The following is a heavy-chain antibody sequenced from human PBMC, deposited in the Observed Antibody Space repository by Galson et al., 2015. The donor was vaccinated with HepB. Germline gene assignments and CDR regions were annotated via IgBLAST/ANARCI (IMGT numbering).Heavy chain of an antibody. CDR3: AKCKRIGTHHTYSFDV. D-gene: IGHD1-14*01. Sequence: SLRLSCAASDFTFDTFAMTWVRQAPGKGLEWVSTIRGGGTTYSANSVKGRFIISRDNTKKTIFLQMNSLRAADTAIYFCAKCKRIGTHHTYSFDVWGPGTRVTGSS. CDR2: IRGGGTT. J-gene: IGHJ3*01. V-gene: IGHV3-23*01. CDR1: DFTFDTFA.